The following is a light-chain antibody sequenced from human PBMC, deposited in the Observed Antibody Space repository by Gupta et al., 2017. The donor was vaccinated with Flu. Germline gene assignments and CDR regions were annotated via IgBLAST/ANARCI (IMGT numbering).Light chain of an antibody. Sequence: DIQMTQSPSSLYASVGDRVTITGLASQSISSYLNWYQQKPGKAPKLLIYAASSWQSGVPSRLSGSGYGKDLTLTISSRQQEDFAPYYCQQSYSNPLFTFGHGTKLDIK. CDR1: QSISSY. CDR3: QQSYSNPLFT. CDR2: AAS. J-gene: IGKJ3*01. V-gene: IGKV1-39*01.